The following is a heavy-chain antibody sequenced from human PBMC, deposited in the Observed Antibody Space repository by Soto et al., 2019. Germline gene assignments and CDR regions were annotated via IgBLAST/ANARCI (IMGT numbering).Heavy chain of an antibody. V-gene: IGHV1-69*01. CDR3: ARDRDDYGSGNYYNRIDF. Sequence: QVQLVQSGAEVKKPGSSVKVSCKASGGIFSTYAISWLRQAPGQGLEWIGGIIPLFGTPNYAQRFQGRVTITADESTSTAYMELSRLRSEDTAVYYCARDRDDYGSGNYYNRIDFWGPGTLVTVSS. D-gene: IGHD3-10*01. J-gene: IGHJ4*02. CDR1: GGIFSTYA. CDR2: IIPLFGTP.